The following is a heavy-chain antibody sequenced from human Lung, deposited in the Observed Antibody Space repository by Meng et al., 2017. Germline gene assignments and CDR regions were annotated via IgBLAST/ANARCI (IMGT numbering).Heavy chain of an antibody. Sequence: QLRLQRWGAGLLKPSETLSLTCVVSGGSFSDYYWSWIRQPPGKGLEWIGEINHSGSTNYNPSLESRATISVDTSQNNLSLKLSSVTAADSAVYYCARGPTTMAHDFDYWGQGTLVTVSS. D-gene: IGHD4-11*01. CDR1: GGSFSDYY. CDR2: INHSGST. CDR3: ARGPTTMAHDFDY. J-gene: IGHJ4*02. V-gene: IGHV4-34*01.